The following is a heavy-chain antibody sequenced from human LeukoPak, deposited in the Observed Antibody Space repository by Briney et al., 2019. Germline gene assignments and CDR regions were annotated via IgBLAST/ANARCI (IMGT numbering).Heavy chain of an antibody. CDR2: MNPNSGNT. V-gene: IGHV1-8*01. CDR3: TTGTTVPDWYFDL. Sequence: VASVTVSCTASGYTFTSYDINWVRQATGQGLEWMGWMNPNSGNTGYAQKFQGRVTMTRDTSISTAYMELSSLRSEDTAVYYCTTGTTVPDWYFDLWGRGTLLTVSS. D-gene: IGHD4-17*01. J-gene: IGHJ2*01. CDR1: GYTFTSYD.